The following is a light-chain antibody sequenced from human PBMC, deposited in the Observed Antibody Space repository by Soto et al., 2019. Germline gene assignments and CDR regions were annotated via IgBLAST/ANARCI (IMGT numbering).Light chain of an antibody. CDR2: RNN. CDR1: GSNIGSNY. CDR3: AAWDDSLSGVV. Sequence: QPVLTQPPSASGTPGQRVTISCSGSGSNIGSNYVYWYQQLPGTAPKLLIYRNNQRPSGVPDRFSGSKSGTSASLAISGLRSEDEADYYCAAWDDSLSGVVFGGGTKVTVL. J-gene: IGLJ3*02. V-gene: IGLV1-47*01.